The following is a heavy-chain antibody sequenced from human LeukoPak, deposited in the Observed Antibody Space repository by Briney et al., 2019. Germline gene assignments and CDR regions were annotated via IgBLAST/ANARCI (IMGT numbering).Heavy chain of an antibody. Sequence: SQTLSLTCSVSGGSISSASYYWSWIREPAGKGLEWIGRTFTTGSTKYNPSLKSRVTMSLDTSKNQFSLRLSSVTAADTAVYYCARTQYCTNGVCRYYYDSSGSYFDYWGQGTLVTVSS. V-gene: IGHV4-61*02. D-gene: IGHD2-8*01. CDR2: TFTTGST. J-gene: IGHJ4*02. CDR3: ARTQYCTNGVCRYYYDSSGSYFDY. CDR1: GGSISSASYY.